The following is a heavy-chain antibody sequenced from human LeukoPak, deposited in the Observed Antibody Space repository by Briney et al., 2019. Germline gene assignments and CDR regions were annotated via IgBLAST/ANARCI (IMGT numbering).Heavy chain of an antibody. CDR2: INPSGGSA. J-gene: IGHJ5*02. Sequence: ASVKVSCKASGYTFTSYYMHWVRQAPGQGLEWMGIINPSGGSASYAQKFQGRVTMTRDTSTSTVYMELSSLRSEDTAVYYCAREEARWEWFDPWGQGTLVTVSS. V-gene: IGHV1-46*01. D-gene: IGHD1-26*01. CDR1: GYTFTSYY. CDR3: AREEARWEWFDP.